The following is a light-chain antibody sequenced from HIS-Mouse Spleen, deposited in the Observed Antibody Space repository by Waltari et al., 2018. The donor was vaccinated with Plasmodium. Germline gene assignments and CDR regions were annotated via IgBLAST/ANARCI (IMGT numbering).Light chain of an antibody. V-gene: IGLV3-10*01. Sequence: SYELTQPPSVSVSPGLTARITCSGAALQKKYAYWYQQKSGQAPVLVIYEDSKRPAGIPERFSGSSSGTMATLTISGAQVEDEADYYCYSTDSSGNHRVFGGGTKLTVL. CDR3: YSTDSSGNHRV. J-gene: IGLJ3*02. CDR2: EDS. CDR1: ALQKKY.